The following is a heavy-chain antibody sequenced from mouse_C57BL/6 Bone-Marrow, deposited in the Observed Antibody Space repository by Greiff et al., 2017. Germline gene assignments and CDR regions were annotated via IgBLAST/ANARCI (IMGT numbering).Heavy chain of an antibody. D-gene: IGHD1-1*01. V-gene: IGHV5-17*01. CDR2: ISSGSSTI. Sequence: EVKVVESGGGLVKPGGSLKLSCAASGFTFSDYGMHWVRQAPEKGLEWVAYISSGSSTIYYADTVKGRFTISRDNAKNTLFLQMTSLRSEDTAMYYCARPRYYGSKWFAYWGQGTLVTVSA. J-gene: IGHJ3*01. CDR1: GFTFSDYG. CDR3: ARPRYYGSKWFAY.